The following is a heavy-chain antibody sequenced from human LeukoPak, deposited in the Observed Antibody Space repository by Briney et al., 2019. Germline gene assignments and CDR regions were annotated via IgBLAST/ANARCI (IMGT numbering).Heavy chain of an antibody. CDR2: IYWDDDK. D-gene: IGHD6-19*01. V-gene: IGHV2-5*08. J-gene: IGHJ4*02. CDR3: AHAVAGPGFDY. Sequence: TLSLTCTVSGGSISSYYWSWIRQPPGKALEWLALIYWDDDKRYSPSLKSRLTITKDTSKNQVVLTMTNMDPVDTATYYCAHAVAGPGFDYWGQGTLVTVSS. CDR1: GGSISSYYW.